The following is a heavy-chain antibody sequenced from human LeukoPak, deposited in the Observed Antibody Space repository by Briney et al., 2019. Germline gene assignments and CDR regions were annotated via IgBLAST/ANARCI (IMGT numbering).Heavy chain of an antibody. CDR2: IYPGDSDT. J-gene: IGHJ4*02. CDR3: ARLDIVVVTATGALDY. Sequence: GESLKISCKGSGYSFTSYWIGWVRQMPGKGLEWMGIIYPGDSDTRYSPSFQGQVTISADKSISTACLQWSSLKASDTAMYYCARLDIVVVTATGALDYWGQGTLVTVSS. V-gene: IGHV5-51*01. D-gene: IGHD2-21*02. CDR1: GYSFTSYW.